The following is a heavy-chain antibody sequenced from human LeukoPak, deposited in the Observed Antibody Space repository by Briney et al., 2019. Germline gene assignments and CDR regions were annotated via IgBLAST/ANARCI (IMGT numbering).Heavy chain of an antibody. D-gene: IGHD3/OR15-3a*01. Sequence: SETLSLTCSVSGDSISSSSSYWGWIRQPPGKGLEWIGSIYYSGTTYYNPSLKSRVTISLDTSKNQFSLKLSSVTAADTAVYYCARDKGGLGRGYYYMDVWGKGTTVTVSS. J-gene: IGHJ6*03. CDR1: GDSISSSSSY. V-gene: IGHV4-39*07. CDR2: IYYSGTT. CDR3: ARDKGGLGRGYYYMDV.